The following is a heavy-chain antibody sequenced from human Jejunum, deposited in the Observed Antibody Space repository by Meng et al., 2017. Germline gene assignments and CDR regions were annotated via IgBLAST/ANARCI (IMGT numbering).Heavy chain of an antibody. J-gene: IGHJ2*01. CDR2: VYHSGST. Sequence: QVTLQEPGPGLVKPSETLSLTFAVSGGSIESNNWWTWIRQPPGQGLEWIGEVYHSGSTHYNPSLQSRVTISIDNSKNRFSLSLNSVTAADTAIYYCARADYVRYFDLWGRGTLVTVSS. CDR3: ARADYVRYFDL. CDR1: GGSIESNNW. V-gene: IGHV4-4*02. D-gene: IGHD3-10*02.